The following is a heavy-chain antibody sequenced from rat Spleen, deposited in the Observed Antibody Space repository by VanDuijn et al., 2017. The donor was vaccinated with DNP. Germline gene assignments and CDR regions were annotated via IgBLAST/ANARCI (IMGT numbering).Heavy chain of an antibody. V-gene: IGHV5S13*01. J-gene: IGHJ2*01. CDR3: VRWNSGHFDY. CDR2: IGSPAYAP. Sequence: EVQLVESGGGLVQPGRSLKLSCAASGFSFSNSGMAWVRQAPTKGLEWVAYIGSPAYAPYYTDSVKGRFTISRDNAKSTLYLQMNSLRSEDMATYYCVRWNSGHFDYWGQGVMVTVSS. CDR1: GFSFSNSG. D-gene: IGHD4-3*01.